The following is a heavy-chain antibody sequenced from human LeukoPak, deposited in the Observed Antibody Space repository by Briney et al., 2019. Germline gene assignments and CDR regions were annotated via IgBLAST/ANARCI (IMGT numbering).Heavy chain of an antibody. V-gene: IGHV4-38-2*02. CDR1: GNSISSGYY. Sequence: SETLSLTCTVSGNSISSGYYWGWIRQPPGKGLEWIGSIYHNGSTYYNPSLKSRVTISVDTSKNQFSLRLSSVTAADTAVYYCARLVVSNWYHEVLLGRDYWGQGTLVTVSS. J-gene: IGHJ4*02. D-gene: IGHD6-13*01. CDR3: ARLVVSNWYHEVLLGRDY. CDR2: IYHNGST.